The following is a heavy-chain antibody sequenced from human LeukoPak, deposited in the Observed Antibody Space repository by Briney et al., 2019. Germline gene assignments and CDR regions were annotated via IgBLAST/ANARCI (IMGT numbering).Heavy chain of an antibody. Sequence: ASVKVSCKASGYTFTGYYMHWVRQAPGQGLEWMGWINPNSGGTNYAQKFQGRVTMTRDTSISTAYMELSRLRSDDTAVYYCAIEAHGSGSYILLDYWGQGTLVTVSS. CDR3: AIEAHGSGSYILLDY. V-gene: IGHV1-2*02. J-gene: IGHJ4*02. D-gene: IGHD3-10*01. CDR1: GYTFTGYY. CDR2: INPNSGGT.